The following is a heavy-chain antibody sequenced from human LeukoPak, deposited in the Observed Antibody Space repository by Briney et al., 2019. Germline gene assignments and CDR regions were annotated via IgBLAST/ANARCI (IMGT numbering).Heavy chain of an antibody. CDR2: IWYDGNNK. J-gene: IGHJ5*02. D-gene: IGHD5-24*01. V-gene: IGHV3-33*01. CDR1: GFTFNHYG. CDR3: ARARDGCVHGFS. Sequence: GGSLRLSCAASGFTFNHYGMHWVRQAPGKGLEWVAVIWYDGNNKYYADSVKGRFTISRDSSNNTLYLQMNSLRAEDTAMYYCARARDGCVHGFSWGQGTLVTVSS.